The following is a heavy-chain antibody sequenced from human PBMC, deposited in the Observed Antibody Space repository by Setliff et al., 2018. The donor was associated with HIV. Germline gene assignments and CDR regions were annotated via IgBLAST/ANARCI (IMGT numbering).Heavy chain of an antibody. CDR1: GFSFSDYY. CDR3: AEKKGPQDILTGYYEN. J-gene: IGHJ4*02. D-gene: IGHD3-9*01. V-gene: IGHV3-11*03. Sequence: PGGSLRLSCVVSGFSFSDYYMSWIRQAPGKGLEWLSYISGSSTYTHYADSVKGRFTISRDNAKNSLHLQMNNLRVEDTAVYFCAEKKGPQDILTGYYENWGQGTLVTVSS. CDR2: ISGSSTYT.